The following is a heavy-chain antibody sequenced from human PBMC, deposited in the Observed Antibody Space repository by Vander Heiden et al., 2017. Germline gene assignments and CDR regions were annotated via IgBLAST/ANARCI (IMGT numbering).Heavy chain of an antibody. Sequence: VQPVQSGAEVKKPGASLKIPSKGSASKFTIYDVIGVRQMPGRGLEWMETVYPGDSDTRYSTPFQGEVTISADRSISTAYRQGSSLKASDTAMYYGARSFNMDVWGQGSTVTVSS. CDR2: VYPGDSDT. V-gene: IGHV5-51*01. CDR3: ARSFNMDV. J-gene: IGHJ6*02. CDR1: ASKFTIYD.